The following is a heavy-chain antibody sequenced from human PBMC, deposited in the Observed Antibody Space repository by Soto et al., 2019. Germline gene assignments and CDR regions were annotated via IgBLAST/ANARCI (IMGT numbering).Heavy chain of an antibody. CDR3: ARDSHDFWSGYFTHNWFDP. Sequence: ASVKVSCKASGYTFTSYYMHWVRQAPGQGLEWMGIINPSGGSTSYAQKFQGRVTMTRDTSTSTVYMELSSLRSEDTAVYYCARDSHDFWSGYFTHNWFDPWGQGTLVTVSS. CDR1: GYTFTSYY. CDR2: INPSGGST. D-gene: IGHD3-3*01. V-gene: IGHV1-46*01. J-gene: IGHJ5*02.